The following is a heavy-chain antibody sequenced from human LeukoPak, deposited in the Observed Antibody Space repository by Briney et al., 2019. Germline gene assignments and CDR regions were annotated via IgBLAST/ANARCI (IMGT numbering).Heavy chain of an antibody. CDR3: ARLNEGYCSGGSCYRGLFDY. D-gene: IGHD2-15*01. CDR1: GYSFTSYW. V-gene: IGHV5-51*01. CDR2: IYPGDSDT. Sequence: GESLKISWKGSGYSFTSYWIGWVRQMPGKGLEWMGIIYPGDSDTRYSPPFQGQVTISADKSISTAYLQWSSLKASDTAMYYCARLNEGYCSGGSCYRGLFDYWGQGTLVTVSS. J-gene: IGHJ4*02.